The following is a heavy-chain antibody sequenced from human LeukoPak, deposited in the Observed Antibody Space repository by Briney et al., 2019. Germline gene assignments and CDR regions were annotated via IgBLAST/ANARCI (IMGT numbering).Heavy chain of an antibody. J-gene: IGHJ6*02. D-gene: IGHD1-26*01. Sequence: SETLSLTCTVSGGSISSYYWSWIRQPPGKGLEWIGYIYYSGGTNYNPSLKSRVTISVDTSKNQFSLKLSSVTAADTAVYYCARDGVSGSYYYYYGMDVWGQGTTVTVSS. CDR2: IYYSGGT. V-gene: IGHV4-59*01. CDR1: GGSISSYY. CDR3: ARDGVSGSYYYYYGMDV.